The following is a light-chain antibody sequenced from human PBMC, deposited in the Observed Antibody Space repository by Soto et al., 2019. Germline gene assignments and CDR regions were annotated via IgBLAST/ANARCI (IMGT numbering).Light chain of an antibody. Sequence: EVVMTQSPATLSVSPGERATLSCWASQSVSINLAWYQQKPGRAPRLLIYGASTRATGIPARFSGSGSGTEFTLTISSLQSEDFAVYYCQQYNNWPYTFGQGTKVDIK. CDR2: GAS. J-gene: IGKJ2*01. V-gene: IGKV3-15*01. CDR3: QQYNNWPYT. CDR1: QSVSIN.